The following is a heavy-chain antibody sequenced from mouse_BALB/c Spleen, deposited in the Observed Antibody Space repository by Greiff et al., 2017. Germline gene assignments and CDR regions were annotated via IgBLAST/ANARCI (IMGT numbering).Heavy chain of an antibody. CDR3: TKSDGYSPLDY. CDR1: GYTFTSYW. Sequence: QVQLQQPGAELVRPGASVKLSCKASGYTFTSYWINWVKQRPGQGLEWIGNIYPSDSYTNYNQKFKDKATLTVDKSSSTAYMQLSSPTSEDSAVYYCTKSDGYSPLDYWGQGTSVTVSS. D-gene: IGHD2-3*01. J-gene: IGHJ4*01. CDR2: IYPSDSYT. V-gene: IGHV1-69*02.